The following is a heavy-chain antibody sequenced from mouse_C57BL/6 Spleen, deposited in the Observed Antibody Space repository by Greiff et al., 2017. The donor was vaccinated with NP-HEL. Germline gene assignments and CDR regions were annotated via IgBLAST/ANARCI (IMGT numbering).Heavy chain of an antibody. D-gene: IGHD1-1*01. CDR3: ASYYGSSYVEYFDV. Sequence: EVKLMESVAELVRPGASVKLSCTASGFNIKNTYMHWVKQRPEQGLEWIGRIDPANGNTTYASKFQGKATITADTSSNTAYLQLSSLTSEDTAIYYCASYYGSSYVEYFDVWGTGTTVTVSS. J-gene: IGHJ1*03. CDR1: GFNIKNTY. CDR2: IDPANGNT. V-gene: IGHV14-3*01.